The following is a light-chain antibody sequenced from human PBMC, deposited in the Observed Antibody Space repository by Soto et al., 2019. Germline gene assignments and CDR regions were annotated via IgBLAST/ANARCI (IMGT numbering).Light chain of an antibody. CDR3: CSYGVGYTFV. CDR1: SSDIGSYNL. Sequence: QSALTQPASVSGSPGQSITISCTGSSSDIGSYNLVSWYQQHPGKAPKLIIYEGNKWPSGVSNRFSGSKSANTASLTISGLQAEDEADYYCCSYGVGYTFVFGTGTKVTVL. V-gene: IGLV2-23*01. CDR2: EGN. J-gene: IGLJ1*01.